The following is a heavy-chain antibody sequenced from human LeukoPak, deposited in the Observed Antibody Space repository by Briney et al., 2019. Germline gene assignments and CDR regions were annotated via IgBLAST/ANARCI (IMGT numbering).Heavy chain of an antibody. Sequence: GESLNISCKGSGYSFTSYWIGWVRQMPGKGLEWMGIIYPGDSDTRYSPSFQGQVTISADKSISTAYLQWSSPKASDTAMYYCARTYYYDRTNYFDYWGQGTLVTVSS. CDR1: GYSFTSYW. V-gene: IGHV5-51*01. J-gene: IGHJ4*02. CDR3: ARTYYYDRTNYFDY. D-gene: IGHD3-22*01. CDR2: IYPGDSDT.